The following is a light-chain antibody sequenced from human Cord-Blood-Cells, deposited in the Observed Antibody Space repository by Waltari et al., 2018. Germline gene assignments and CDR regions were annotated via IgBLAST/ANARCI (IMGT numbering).Light chain of an antibody. V-gene: IGKV3-15*01. CDR3: QQYNNWAYT. CDR1: QSASSN. CDR2: GAS. J-gene: IGKJ2*01. Sequence: EIVMRQPQAPRFLSPGERATLSCGASQSASSNLAWYQQKPGQAPRLLIYGASTRATGIPDRFSGSGSGTEFTLTISSLQSEDFAVYYCQQYNNWAYTFGQGTKLEIK.